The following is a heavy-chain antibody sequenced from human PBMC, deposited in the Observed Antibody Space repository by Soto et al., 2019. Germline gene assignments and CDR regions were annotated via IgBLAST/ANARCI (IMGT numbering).Heavy chain of an antibody. J-gene: IGHJ4*02. CDR1: GSTFTSNG. D-gene: IGHD2-8*02. Sequence: ASVKVSCKVSGSTFTSNGIGWVRQAPGQGLEWMGWISTYNEDMDYAPKLEDRLTMTTDRSTTTAYMELRNLESDDTALYYCGYVGGYGTGDYSFDLWGQGTPVTVSS. CDR3: GYVGGYGTGDYSFDL. V-gene: IGHV1-18*04. CDR2: ISTYNEDM.